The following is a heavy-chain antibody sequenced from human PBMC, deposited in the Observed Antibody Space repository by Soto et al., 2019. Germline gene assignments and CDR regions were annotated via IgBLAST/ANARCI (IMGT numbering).Heavy chain of an antibody. J-gene: IGHJ4*02. D-gene: IGHD1-26*01. V-gene: IGHV1-3*01. CDR2: INAGNGNT. CDR3: ARDIVFDY. Sequence: ASVKVSGRASQYTFTNYALHWVRQAPGQRLEWMGWINAGNGNTKYSQKFQGRVTITRDTSASTAYMELSSLRSEDTAVYYCARDIVFDYWGQGTLVTVYS. CDR1: QYTFTNYA.